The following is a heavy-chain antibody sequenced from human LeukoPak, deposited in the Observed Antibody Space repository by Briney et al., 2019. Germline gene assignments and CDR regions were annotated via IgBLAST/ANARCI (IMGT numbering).Heavy chain of an antibody. CDR2: ISGSGGST. J-gene: IGHJ4*02. D-gene: IGHD6-19*01. V-gene: IGHV3-23*01. Sequence: GETLRLSCAASGFTFSSHGMSWVRQAPGKGLEWVSAISGSGGSTYYADSVKGRFTISRDNSKNTLYLQMNSLRAEDTAVYYCAKGLYSSGWYGTYYFDYWGQGTLVTVSS. CDR3: AKGLYSSGWYGTYYFDY. CDR1: GFTFSSHG.